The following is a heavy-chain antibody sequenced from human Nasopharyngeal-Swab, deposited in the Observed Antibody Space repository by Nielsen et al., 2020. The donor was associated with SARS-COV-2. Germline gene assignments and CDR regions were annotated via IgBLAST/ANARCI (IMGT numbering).Heavy chain of an antibody. Sequence: SETLSLTCAVSGGSISSYSWSWIRLPPGKGLEWIGYIYYSGSTNYNPSLKSRVTISVDTSKNQFSLKLSSVTAADTAVYYCARDLSGGWPEYYFDYWGQGTLVTVSS. CDR3: ARDLSGGWPEYYFDY. V-gene: IGHV4-59*01. CDR2: IYYSGST. CDR1: GGSISSYS. J-gene: IGHJ4*02. D-gene: IGHD3-10*01.